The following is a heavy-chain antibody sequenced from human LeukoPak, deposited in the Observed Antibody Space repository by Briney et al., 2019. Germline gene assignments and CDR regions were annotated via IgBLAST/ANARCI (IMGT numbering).Heavy chain of an antibody. V-gene: IGHV3-7*01. J-gene: IGHJ4*02. CDR1: GFTFSESW. CDR3: AKGHTNLDPA. Sequence: QSGGSLRLSCVASGFTFSESWMTWVRQAPGKGLEWVASIKHDEREEYYADSVKGRFSMSRDNGKNSLYLQMDSLRGEDTGIYFCAKGHTNLDPAGDQRALVIVSS. CDR2: IKHDEREE. D-gene: IGHD1-1*01.